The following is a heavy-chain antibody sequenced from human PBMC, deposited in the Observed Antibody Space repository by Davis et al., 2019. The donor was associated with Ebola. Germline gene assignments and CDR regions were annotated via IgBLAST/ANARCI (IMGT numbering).Heavy chain of an antibody. CDR2: INPSGGST. CDR3: ARDHSGDIVVVVGAPGWFDP. CDR1: GYTFTSYY. J-gene: IGHJ5*02. D-gene: IGHD2-15*01. Sequence: AASVKVSCKASGYTFTSYYMHWVRQAPGQGLEWMGIINPSGGSTSYAQKFQGRVTITADKSTSTAYMELSSLKSEDTAVYYCARDHSGDIVVVVGAPGWFDPWGQGTLVTVSS. V-gene: IGHV1-46*01.